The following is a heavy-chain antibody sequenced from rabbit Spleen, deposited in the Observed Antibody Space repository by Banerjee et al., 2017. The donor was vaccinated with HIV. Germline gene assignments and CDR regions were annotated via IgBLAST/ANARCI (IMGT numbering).Heavy chain of an antibody. Sequence: QEQLKESGGGLVQPGGSLKLSCTASGFPLSSSYMTWVRQAPGKGLEWIACINAVTGKAVYASWAKGRFTCSKTSSTTVTLQMTRLTAADTATYFCARDTSSSFSSYGMDLWGQGTLVTVS. J-gene: IGHJ6*01. CDR1: GFPLSSSYM. CDR3: ARDTSSSFSSYGMDL. V-gene: IGHV1S45*01. CDR2: INAVTGKA. D-gene: IGHD1-1*01.